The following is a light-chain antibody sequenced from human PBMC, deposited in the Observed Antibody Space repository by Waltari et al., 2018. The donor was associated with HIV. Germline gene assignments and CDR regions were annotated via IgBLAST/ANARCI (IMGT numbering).Light chain of an antibody. Sequence: EIVMTQSPATLSVSPGERATLSCRASQCVSSNLAWYQQKPGQAPRLLIYGASTRATGSPARFSGSGSGTEFTLSISSLQSEDFAVYYCQQYNNWPRTFGQGTKLEIK. CDR1: QCVSSN. CDR2: GAS. J-gene: IGKJ2*01. V-gene: IGKV3-15*01. CDR3: QQYNNWPRT.